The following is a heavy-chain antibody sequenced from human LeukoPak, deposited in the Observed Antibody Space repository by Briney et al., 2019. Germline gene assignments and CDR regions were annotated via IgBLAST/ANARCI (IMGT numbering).Heavy chain of an antibody. CDR1: GFTFSSYG. CDR3: ARSRYQLNYYYYMDV. D-gene: IGHD2-15*01. CDR2: IKQEGSEK. J-gene: IGHJ6*03. V-gene: IGHV3-7*01. Sequence: GGSLRLSCAASGFTFSSYGMHWVRQAPGKGLEWVANIKQEGSEKYYVDSVKGRFTISRDNAKNSLYLQMNSLRAEETAVYYCARSRYQLNYYYYMDVWGKGTTVTVSS.